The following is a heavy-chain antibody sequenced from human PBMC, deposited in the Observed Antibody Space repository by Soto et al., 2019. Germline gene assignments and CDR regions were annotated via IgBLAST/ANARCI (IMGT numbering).Heavy chain of an antibody. CDR2: ISGHGDAT. V-gene: IGHV3-23*01. J-gene: IGHJ4*02. D-gene: IGHD3-10*01. CDR1: GFPFTGYA. CDR3: ANSRVSMVRGLIIIPNY. Sequence: GGSLRLSCAASGFPFTGYAMSWVPQAPGKGLEWVSAISGHGDATFYAASVKGRFTISRDNSKNTLYLHMNSLRAEDTALYYCANSRVSMVRGLIIIPNYWGQGTLVTVSS.